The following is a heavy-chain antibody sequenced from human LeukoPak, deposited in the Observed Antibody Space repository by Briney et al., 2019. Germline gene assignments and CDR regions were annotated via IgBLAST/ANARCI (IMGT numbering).Heavy chain of an antibody. V-gene: IGHV3-30*02. D-gene: IGHD2-21*02. J-gene: IGHJ4*02. CDR3: ARGDCSGDCYHPLYY. Sequence: PGGSLRLSCAVSGFTFSTYAMHWVRQAPGQRLDWVAFIRNDGSIKYYADSVKGRFTISRDNSKSTLYLQMNSLRTEDTAIYYCARGDCSGDCYHPLYYWGQGSLVTVSS. CDR2: IRNDGSIK. CDR1: GFTFSTYA.